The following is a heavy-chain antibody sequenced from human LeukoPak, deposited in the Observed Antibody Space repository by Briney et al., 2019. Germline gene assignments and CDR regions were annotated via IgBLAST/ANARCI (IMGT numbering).Heavy chain of an antibody. Sequence: GASVKVSCKASGYTFTSYGISWVRQAPGQGLEWMGWISAYNGNTNYAQKLQGRVTMTTGTPTSTAYMELRSLRSDDTAVYYCARSECSSTSCYDQGDYWGQGTLVTVSS. CDR2: ISAYNGNT. V-gene: IGHV1-18*01. D-gene: IGHD2-2*01. CDR1: GYTFTSYG. CDR3: ARSECSSTSCYDQGDY. J-gene: IGHJ4*02.